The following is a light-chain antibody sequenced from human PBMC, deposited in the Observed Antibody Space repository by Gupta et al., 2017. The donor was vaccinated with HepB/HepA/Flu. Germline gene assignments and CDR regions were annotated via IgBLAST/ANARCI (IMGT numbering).Light chain of an antibody. J-gene: IGKJ4*01. CDR3: QQYNNLPLT. CDR1: QDISNY. CDR2: DAS. Sequence: DIQMTQSPSSLSASVGDRVTITCPASQDISNYLNWYQQKPGKAPKLLIYDASNLETGVPSRFSGSGSGTDFTLTISSLQPEDIATYYCQQYNNLPLTFGGGTKVEIK. V-gene: IGKV1-33*01.